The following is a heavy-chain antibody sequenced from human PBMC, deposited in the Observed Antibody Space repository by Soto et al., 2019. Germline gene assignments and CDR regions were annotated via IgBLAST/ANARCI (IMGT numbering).Heavy chain of an antibody. V-gene: IGHV1-69*13. CDR2: IIPIFGTA. D-gene: IGHD3-10*01. CDR1: GGTFSSYA. CDR3: ASAYYYGSGSSYPTRYYYGMDV. J-gene: IGHJ6*02. Sequence: ASVKVSCKASGGTFSSYAISWVRQAPGQGLEWMGGIIPIFGTANYAQKFQGRVTITADESTSTAYMELSSLRSEDTAVYYCASAYYYGSGSSYPTRYYYGMDVWGQGTTVTLSS.